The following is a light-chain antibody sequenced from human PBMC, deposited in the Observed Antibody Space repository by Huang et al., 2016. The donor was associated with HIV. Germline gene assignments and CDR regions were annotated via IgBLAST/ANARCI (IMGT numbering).Light chain of an antibody. Sequence: EIVMTQSPATLSVSPGERATLSCWASQSFSNNLSWYQQKPGQAPRLLIYGASTRATGIPARFRCSGSGTEFTPTISSLQSEDFAVYYCQQYNNWPGTFGQGTKVEIK. CDR1: QSFSNN. CDR3: QQYNNWPGT. J-gene: IGKJ1*01. V-gene: IGKV3-15*01. CDR2: GAS.